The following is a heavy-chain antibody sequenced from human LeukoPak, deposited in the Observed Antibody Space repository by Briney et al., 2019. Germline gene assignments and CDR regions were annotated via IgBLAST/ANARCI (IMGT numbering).Heavy chain of an antibody. CDR1: GYTFTSYA. CDR3: ARRKTVVPFDY. Sequence: ASVKVSCKASGYTFTSYAMHWVRQAPGQRLEWMGWINAGNGNTKYSQKFQGRVTITRDTSASTAYMEPSSLRSEDTAVYYCARRKTVVPFDYWGQGTLVTVSS. CDR2: INAGNGNT. V-gene: IGHV1-3*01. J-gene: IGHJ4*02. D-gene: IGHD4-23*01.